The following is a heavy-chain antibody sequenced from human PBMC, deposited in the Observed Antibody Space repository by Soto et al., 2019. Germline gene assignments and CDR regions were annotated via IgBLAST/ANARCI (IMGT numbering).Heavy chain of an antibody. D-gene: IGHD2-2*01. CDR2: IIPIFGTA. CDR3: ARVGVDRYQLTSSGDDY. J-gene: IGHJ4*02. V-gene: IGHV1-69*06. Sequence: SVKVSCKASGGTFSSYAISWVRQAPGQGLEWMGGIIPIFGTANYAQKFQGRVTITADKSTSTAYMELSSLRSEDTAVYYCARVGVDRYQLTSSGDDYWGQGTLVTVSS. CDR1: GGTFSSYA.